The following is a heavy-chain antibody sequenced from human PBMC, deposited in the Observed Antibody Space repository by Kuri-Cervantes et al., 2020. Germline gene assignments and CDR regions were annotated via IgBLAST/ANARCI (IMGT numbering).Heavy chain of an antibody. Sequence: SETLSLTCTVSGGSISSGDYYWSWIRQPPGKGLEWIGYIYYSGSTYYNPSLKSRVTISVDTSKNQFSLKLSSVTAADTAVYYCARHQSQWLVTTSFDYWGQGTLVTVSS. CDR1: GGSISSGDYY. V-gene: IGHV4-30-4*01. CDR2: IYYSGST. D-gene: IGHD6-19*01. CDR3: ARHQSQWLVTTSFDY. J-gene: IGHJ4*02.